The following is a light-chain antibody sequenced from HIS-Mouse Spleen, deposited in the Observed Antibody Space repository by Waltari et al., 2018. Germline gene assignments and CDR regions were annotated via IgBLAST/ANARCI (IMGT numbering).Light chain of an antibody. J-gene: IGKJ2*01. CDR2: DAS. V-gene: IGKV3-11*01. Sequence: PASVSGSPGQSITISCRASQSVSSYLAWYQQKPGQAPRLLIYDASNRATGIPARFSGSGSGTDFTLTISSLEPEDFAVYYCQQRSNWPPRMYTFGQGTKLEIK. CDR3: QQRSNWPPRMYT. CDR1: QSVSSY.